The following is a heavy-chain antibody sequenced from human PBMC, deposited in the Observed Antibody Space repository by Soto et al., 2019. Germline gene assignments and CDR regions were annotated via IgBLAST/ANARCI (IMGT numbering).Heavy chain of an antibody. D-gene: IGHD1-26*01. CDR3: IVIVGSPPS. Sequence: ASVKVSCKTSGYGFTSNTMHWVRQAPGQSLEWMGWLNSANSKSESAQRFQGRVTISRATSANTGYMDLVSLTSADTAVYYCIVIVGSPPSWGQGTLVTVSS. CDR2: LNSANSKS. CDR1: GYGFTSNT. V-gene: IGHV1-3*01. J-gene: IGHJ5*02.